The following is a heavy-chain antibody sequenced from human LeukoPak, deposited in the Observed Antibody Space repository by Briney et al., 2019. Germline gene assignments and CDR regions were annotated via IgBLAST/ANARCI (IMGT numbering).Heavy chain of an antibody. V-gene: IGHV4-59*01. J-gene: IGHJ4*02. Sequence: SETLSLTCTVSGGSISSYYWSWIRQPPGKGLEWIGYIYYSGSTNYNPSLKSRVTISVDTSKNQFSLKLSSVTAAVTAVYYCARTGYSSGWSSTYFDYWGQGTLVTVSS. CDR1: GGSISSYY. CDR2: IYYSGST. CDR3: ARTGYSSGWSSTYFDY. D-gene: IGHD6-19*01.